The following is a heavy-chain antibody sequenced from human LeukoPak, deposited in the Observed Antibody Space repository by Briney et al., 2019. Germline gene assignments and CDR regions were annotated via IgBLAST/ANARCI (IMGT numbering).Heavy chain of an antibody. Sequence: PAGTLSLSCAASGFTFSSYSMNWIRLAPGKGLDRVSSISSNNSYIYYADSVKGRFTISRDNAKNSLYLQMNSLRAEDTAVYYCARSIAAAGSDYWGQGTLVTVSS. D-gene: IGHD6-13*01. J-gene: IGHJ4*02. CDR1: GFTFSSYS. CDR2: ISSNNSYI. V-gene: IGHV3-21*01. CDR3: ARSIAAAGSDY.